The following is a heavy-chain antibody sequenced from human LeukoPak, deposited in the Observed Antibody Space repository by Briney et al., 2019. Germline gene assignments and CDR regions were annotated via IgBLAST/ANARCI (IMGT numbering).Heavy chain of an antibody. D-gene: IGHD3-22*01. CDR1: GLTFSSYG. J-gene: IGHJ4*02. V-gene: IGHV3-30*18. Sequence: GGSLRLSCAASGLTFSSYGMQWIRQAPGKGLVWAAVILYDGSNKYYADSVKGRFTISRDNSKNTLYLQMNSLRAEDTAVYYCAKVETYDSSGYYYTDYWGQGTLVTVSS. CDR2: ILYDGSNK. CDR3: AKVETYDSSGYYYTDY.